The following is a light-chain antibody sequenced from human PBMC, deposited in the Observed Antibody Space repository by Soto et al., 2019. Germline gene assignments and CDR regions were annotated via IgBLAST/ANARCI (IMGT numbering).Light chain of an antibody. CDR1: QSISSW. Sequence: DIQMTQSPSTLSASVGDRVTITCRASQSISSWLAWYQQKPGKAPKLLIYKASSLESGVPSRFSGSGSGTEFTLTISSLQPDDFATYYCQHYNSYSEAFGHGTKVELK. J-gene: IGKJ1*01. CDR3: QHYNSYSEA. CDR2: KAS. V-gene: IGKV1-5*03.